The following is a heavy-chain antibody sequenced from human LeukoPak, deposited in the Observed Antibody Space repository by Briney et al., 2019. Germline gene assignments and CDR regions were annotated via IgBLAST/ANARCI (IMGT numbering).Heavy chain of an antibody. Sequence: GGSLRLSCAASGFTFSSYSMNWVRHAPGKGLEWVSSISSSSSYIYYADSVKGRFTISRDNAKNSLYLQMNSLRAEDTAVYYCARLKTPSIAVALDWFDPWGQGSLVTVSS. CDR3: ARLKTPSIAVALDWFDP. CDR1: GFTFSSYS. CDR2: ISSSSSYI. J-gene: IGHJ5*02. D-gene: IGHD6-19*01. V-gene: IGHV3-21*01.